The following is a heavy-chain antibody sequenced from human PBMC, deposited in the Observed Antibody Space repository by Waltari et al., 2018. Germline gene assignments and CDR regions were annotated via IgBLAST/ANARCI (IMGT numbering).Heavy chain of an antibody. CDR1: GDSLGTTY. CDR3: ARALWRVGTRGDFFDI. Sequence: QVQLRESGPGLVKSSETLSLTCSVSGDSLGTTYWSLIRPSPGKGLEWIGYVQSSGRTDYYPSLRGRVTMSADASKNQFSLTLKSLTAADTATYFCARALWRVGTRGDFFDIWGRGTTVTVS. CDR2: VQSSGRT. D-gene: IGHD1-7*01. J-gene: IGHJ3*02. V-gene: IGHV4-59*01.